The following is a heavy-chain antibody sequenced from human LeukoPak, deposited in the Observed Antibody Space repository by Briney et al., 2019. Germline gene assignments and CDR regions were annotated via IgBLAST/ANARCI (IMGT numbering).Heavy chain of an antibody. CDR1: GGTFISCA. CDR2: IIPIFGTA. V-gene: IGHV1-69*13. Sequence: SVKVSCKASGGTFISCAISWVRQAPGQGLEWMGGIIPIFGTANYAQKFQGRVTITADESTSTAYMELSSLRSEDTSVYYCARVSKGGDAFDIWGHGTMVTVSS. D-gene: IGHD2/OR15-2a*01. J-gene: IGHJ3*02. CDR3: ARVSKGGDAFDI.